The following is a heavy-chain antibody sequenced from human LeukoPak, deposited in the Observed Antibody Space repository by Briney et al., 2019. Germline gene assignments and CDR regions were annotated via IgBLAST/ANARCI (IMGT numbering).Heavy chain of an antibody. V-gene: IGHV3-7*01. CDR2: INQDGSAK. D-gene: IGHD3-22*01. CDR1: GFTFSSYW. Sequence: GGSLRLSCAASGFTFSSYWMSWVRQAPGKGLEWVANINQDGSAKYYVDSVKGRFTMSRDNPKNSMYLQMNNLRAEDTAVYYCARGHYYDGSGSYTDAFDIWGQGTMVTVSS. CDR3: ARGHYYDGSGSYTDAFDI. J-gene: IGHJ3*02.